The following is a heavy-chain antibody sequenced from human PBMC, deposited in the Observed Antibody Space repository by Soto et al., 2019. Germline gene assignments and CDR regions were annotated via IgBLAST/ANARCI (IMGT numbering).Heavy chain of an antibody. V-gene: IGHV3-74*01. J-gene: IGHJ4*02. D-gene: IGHD3-16*01. Sequence: EVQLVESGGGLVQPGGSLRLSCAASGFTFGNYWMHWVRQAPGKGLVWVARINSDGSSTSYADSVKGRFTISRDNAKNTLYLQMNSLRAEDTAMYYCTKVISTVGGDFDSWDQGTLVTVSS. CDR3: TKVISTVGGDFDS. CDR1: GFTFGNYW. CDR2: INSDGSST.